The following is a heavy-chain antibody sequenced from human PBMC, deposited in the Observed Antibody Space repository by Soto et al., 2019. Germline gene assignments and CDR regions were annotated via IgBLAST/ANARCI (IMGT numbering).Heavy chain of an antibody. CDR3: ARASHDYGALDY. J-gene: IGHJ4*02. Sequence: EVQLVESGGGLVKPGGSLRLSCTASGFTFSSYNMNWVRQAPGKGLEWVSYISTWSSYSFYADSVKGRFTISRDNSDNSLYLQLVSLRDEDTAVYYCARASHDYGALDYWGQGALVTVSS. CDR2: ISTWSSYS. CDR1: GFTFSSYN. V-gene: IGHV3-21*02. D-gene: IGHD4-17*01.